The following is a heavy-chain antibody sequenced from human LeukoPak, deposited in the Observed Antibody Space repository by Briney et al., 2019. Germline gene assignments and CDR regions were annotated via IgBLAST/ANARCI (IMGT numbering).Heavy chain of an antibody. D-gene: IGHD4-17*01. CDR1: GFTFSSYW. Sequence: GGSLRLSCAASGFTFSSYWMSWVRQAPGKGLEWVANIKQDGSEKYYVDSVKGRFAISRDNAKNSLYLQMNSLRAEDTAVDYCARENDYGDYEGYWGQGTLVTVSS. CDR2: IKQDGSEK. J-gene: IGHJ4*02. V-gene: IGHV3-7*03. CDR3: ARENDYGDYEGY.